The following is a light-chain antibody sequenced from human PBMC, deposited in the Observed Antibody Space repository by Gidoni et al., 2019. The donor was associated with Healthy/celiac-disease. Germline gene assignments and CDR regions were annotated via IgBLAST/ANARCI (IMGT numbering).Light chain of an antibody. Sequence: EIQMTKSPSTLSASVGDRVTITCRASKSISSWLAWYQQKPGKAPKLLIYQASSLESGFPSRFSGSGSGTDFTLTICILQPDDFATYYCQHYNSYSFTFGQGTKLEIK. CDR3: QHYNSYSFT. CDR1: KSISSW. CDR2: QAS. J-gene: IGKJ2*01. V-gene: IGKV1-5*03.